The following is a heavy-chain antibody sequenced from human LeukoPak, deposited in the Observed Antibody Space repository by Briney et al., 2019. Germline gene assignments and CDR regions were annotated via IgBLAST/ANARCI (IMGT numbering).Heavy chain of an antibody. V-gene: IGHV4-34*01. CDR2: IYNGGST. Sequence: PSETLSLTCAVYGGSFSGSNWSWIRQPPGKGLEWIGEIYNGGSTIYNPSLKSRVTISVDTSKNQFSLNLISVTAADTAVYYCVRAYDYWGQGTLVTVSS. CDR1: GGSFSGSN. CDR3: VRAYDY. J-gene: IGHJ4*02.